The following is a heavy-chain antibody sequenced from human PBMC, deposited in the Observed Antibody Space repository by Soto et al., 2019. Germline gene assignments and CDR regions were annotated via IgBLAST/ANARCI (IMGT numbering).Heavy chain of an antibody. J-gene: IGHJ4*02. CDR3: AGGIAARPLGY. Sequence: QLQLQESGSGLVKPSQTLSLTCAVSGGSISSGGYSWSWIRQPPGKGLEWIGYIYHSGSTYYNPSLMSRVTISVDRSKNLFSLKLSSMTAADTAVYYCAGGIAARPLGYWGQGTLVTVSS. CDR2: IYHSGST. V-gene: IGHV4-30-2*01. D-gene: IGHD6-6*01. CDR1: GGSISSGGYS.